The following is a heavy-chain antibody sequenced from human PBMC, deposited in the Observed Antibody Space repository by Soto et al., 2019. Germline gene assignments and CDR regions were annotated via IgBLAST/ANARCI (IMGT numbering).Heavy chain of an antibody. V-gene: IGHV3-23*01. CDR2: ISGSGGST. D-gene: IGHD1-26*01. CDR3: AKVLPATGIEGGGDAFDI. CDR1: GFTFSSYA. J-gene: IGHJ3*02. Sequence: GGSLRLSCAASGFTFSSYAMSWVRQAPGKGLEWVSAISGSGGSTYYADSVKGRFTISRDNSKNTLYLEMNTLRVEDTAVYYCAKVLPATGIEGGGDAFDIWGQGTMVTVSS.